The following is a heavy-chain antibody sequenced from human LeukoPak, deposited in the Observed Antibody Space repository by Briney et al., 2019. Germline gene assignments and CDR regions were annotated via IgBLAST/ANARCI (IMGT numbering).Heavy chain of an antibody. CDR2: MNPNSGIT. CDR3: AVEHSYYYGWGSYLN. V-gene: IGHV1-8*01. D-gene: IGHD3-10*01. J-gene: IGHJ4*02. Sequence: ASVKFSCKASGYTFTSYDINWVRQATGQGLEWMGWMNPNSGITGYAQKFQGRVTMTRTTSISTAYMELNSVRSEDTDVYFCAVEHSYYYGWGSYLNWGQGTVVTVSS. CDR1: GYTFTSYD.